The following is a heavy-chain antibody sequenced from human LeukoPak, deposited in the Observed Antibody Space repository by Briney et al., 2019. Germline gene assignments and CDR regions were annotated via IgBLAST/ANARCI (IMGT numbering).Heavy chain of an antibody. V-gene: IGHV3-30*02. CDR1: GFTFSTYG. D-gene: IGHD6-19*01. CDR2: IRYDGSNE. CDR3: ARDPSSGWYLKGWFDP. Sequence: GGSLRLSCAASGFTFSTYGMHWVRQAPGKGLEWVAFIRYDGSNEYYADSVKGRFTISRDNSRNTLYLQMNSLRAEDTAVYYCARDPSSGWYLKGWFDPWGQGTLVTVSS. J-gene: IGHJ5*02.